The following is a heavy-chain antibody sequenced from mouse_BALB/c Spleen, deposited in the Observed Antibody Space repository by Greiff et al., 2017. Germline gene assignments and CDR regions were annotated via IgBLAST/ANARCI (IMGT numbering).Heavy chain of an antibody. CDR1: GFNIKDTY. V-gene: IGHV14-3*02. D-gene: IGHD2-14*01. Sequence: EAQLQESGAELVKPGASVKLSCTASGFNIKDTYMHWVKQRPEQGLEWIGRIDPANGNTKYDPKFQGKATITADTSSNTAYLQLSSLTSEDTAVYYCARWGYDGNYAMGYWGQGTSVNVSS. J-gene: IGHJ4*01. CDR3: ARWGYDGNYAMGY. CDR2: IDPANGNT.